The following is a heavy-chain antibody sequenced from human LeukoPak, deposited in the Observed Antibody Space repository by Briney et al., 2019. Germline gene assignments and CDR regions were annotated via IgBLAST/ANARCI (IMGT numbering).Heavy chain of an antibody. D-gene: IGHD5-24*01. V-gene: IGHV3-53*04. J-gene: IGHJ3*02. CDR1: GFTVSSNY. CDR3: AREGRDGYNYDAFDI. CDR2: IYSGGST. Sequence: GGSLRLSCAASGFTVSSNYMSWVRQAPGKGLEWVSVIYSGGSTYYADSVKGRFTTSRHNSKNTLYLQMNSLRAEDTAVYYCAREGRDGYNYDAFDIWGQGTMVTVSS.